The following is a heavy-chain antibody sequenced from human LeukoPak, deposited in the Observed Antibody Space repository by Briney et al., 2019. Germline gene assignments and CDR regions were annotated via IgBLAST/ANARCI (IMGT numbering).Heavy chain of an antibody. J-gene: IGHJ4*02. D-gene: IGHD3-10*01. CDR1: GFTFSSYS. V-gene: IGHV3-21*01. CDR2: ISSSSSYI. Sequence: PGGSLRLSCAASGFTFSSYSMNWVRQAPGKGLEWVSSISSSSSYIYYADSVKGRFTISRDNAKNSLYLQMNSLRAEDTAVYYCARVKLGERYFDYWGQGTLVTVSS. CDR3: ARVKLGERYFDY.